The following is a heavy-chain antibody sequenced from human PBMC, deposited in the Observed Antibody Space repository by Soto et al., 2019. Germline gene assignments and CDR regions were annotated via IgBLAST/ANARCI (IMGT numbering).Heavy chain of an antibody. CDR2: IYHSGCG. CDR1: GGSISGFY. CDR3: ARFGQWLFGFDY. D-gene: IGHD6-19*01. V-gene: IGHV4-59*12. J-gene: IGHJ4*02. Sequence: SETLSLTCAVSGGSISGFYWSWIRQPPGKGLEWIGEIYHSGCGNYIASLKNRVAMSVDKSKNQFSLKLSSVTAADTAVYYCARFGQWLFGFDYWGQGTLVTVSS.